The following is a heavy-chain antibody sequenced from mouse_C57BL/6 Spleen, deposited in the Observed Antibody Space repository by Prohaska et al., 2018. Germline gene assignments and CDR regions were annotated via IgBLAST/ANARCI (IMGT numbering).Heavy chain of an antibody. V-gene: IGHV1-18*01. CDR2: INPNNGGT. J-gene: IGHJ2*01. CDR3: ARGEMSLNTVVATDIDY. D-gene: IGHD1-1*01. Sequence: HGKSLEWIGDINPNNGGTIYNQKFKGKATLTVDKSSSTAYMELRSLTSEDTAVYYCARGEMSLNTVVATDIDYWGQGTTVTVSS.